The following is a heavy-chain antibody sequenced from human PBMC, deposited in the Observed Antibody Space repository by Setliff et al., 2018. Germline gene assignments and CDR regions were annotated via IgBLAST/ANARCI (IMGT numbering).Heavy chain of an antibody. J-gene: IGHJ4*02. D-gene: IGHD4-4*01. CDR3: ARATVGLATIIYFDS. V-gene: IGHV4-61*02. CDR2: VHSSGDT. CDR1: GASISSGFYY. Sequence: LSLTCNVSGASISSGFYYWSWIRQPAGKGLEWIGRVHSSGDTKYNPSVKTRVTMSVDTSKNQFSLKLSSATAADTAVYYCARATVGLATIIYFDSWGQGTLVTVSS.